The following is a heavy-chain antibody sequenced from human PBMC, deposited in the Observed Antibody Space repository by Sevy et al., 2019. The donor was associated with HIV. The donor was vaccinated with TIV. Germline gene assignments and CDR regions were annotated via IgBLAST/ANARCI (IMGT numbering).Heavy chain of an antibody. D-gene: IGHD3-22*01. J-gene: IGHJ6*02. CDR2: ISAYNGNT. V-gene: IGHV1-18*01. CDR1: GYTFTSYG. Sequence: ASVKVSCKASGYTFTSYGISWVRQAPGQGLEWMGWISAYNGNTNYAQKLQGRVTMTTDTSTSTAYMELRSLRSDDTAVYYCARDRRPVSSGHIPHYYYGMDVWGQGTTVTVSS. CDR3: ARDRRPVSSGHIPHYYYGMDV.